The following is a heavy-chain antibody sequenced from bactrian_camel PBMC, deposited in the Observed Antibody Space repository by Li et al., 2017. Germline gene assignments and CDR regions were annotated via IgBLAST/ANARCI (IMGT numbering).Heavy chain of an antibody. CDR1: GFAFSTFG. V-gene: IGHV3S7*01. D-gene: IGHD6*01. Sequence: HVQLVESGGGSVQAGGSLNLTCVASGFAFSTFGMTWVRQAPGKGPEWVSSIYTDGSTTIYSDSVVGRFTISRDNAKNTMYLQMNILKPEDTAVYYCVRVLYGAKWYIGDYWGQGTQVTVS. CDR2: IYTDGSTT. J-gene: IGHJ4*01. CDR3: VRVLYGAKWYIGDY.